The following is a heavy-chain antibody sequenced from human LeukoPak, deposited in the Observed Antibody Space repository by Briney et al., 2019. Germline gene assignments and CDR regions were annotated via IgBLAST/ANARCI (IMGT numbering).Heavy chain of an antibody. CDR3: ARAYYLDSSVTPDY. V-gene: IGHV3-23*01. Sequence: GGSLRLSCAVSGFTFSHYAMSWVRQAPGTGLEWVGSLTDSGDATYYADSVKGRLTISRDNSKNTVYLQMNSLRAEDTAVYYCARAYYLDSSVTPDYWGQGTLVTVSS. CDR1: GFTFSHYA. CDR2: LTDSGDAT. D-gene: IGHD3-22*01. J-gene: IGHJ4*02.